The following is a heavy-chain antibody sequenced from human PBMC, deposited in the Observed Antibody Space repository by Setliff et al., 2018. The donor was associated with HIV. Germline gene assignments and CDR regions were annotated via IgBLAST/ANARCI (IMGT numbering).Heavy chain of an antibody. D-gene: IGHD3-22*01. CDR1: GYNFARYG. V-gene: IGHV1-18*01. CDR3: ARVSPPSPYHYDTRGFDT. J-gene: IGHJ4*02. Sequence: GASVKVACKASGYNFARYGISWLRQATGQGLEWMGWIRIYNQKTNFAEKFQGRVSMTTDTPTSTVSMELMSLTSTDTAVYYCARVSPPSPYHYDTRGFDTWGQGTLVTVSS. CDR2: IRIYNQKT.